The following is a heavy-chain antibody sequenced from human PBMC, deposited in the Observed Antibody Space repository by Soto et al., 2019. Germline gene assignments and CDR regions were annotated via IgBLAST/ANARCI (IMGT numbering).Heavy chain of an antibody. V-gene: IGHV1-18*01. CDR1: GYTFTSYG. D-gene: IGHD1-26*01. Sequence: ASVKVSCKASGYTFTSYGISWVRQAPGQGLEWMGWISAYNGNTNYAQKLQGRVTMTTDTSTSTAYMELRSLRSDDTAVYYCAREMYSGSYYVYYGMDVWGQGTTVTVSS. J-gene: IGHJ6*02. CDR3: AREMYSGSYYVYYGMDV. CDR2: ISAYNGNT.